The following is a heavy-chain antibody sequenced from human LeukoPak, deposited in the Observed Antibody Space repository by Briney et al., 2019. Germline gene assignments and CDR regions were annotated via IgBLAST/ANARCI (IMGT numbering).Heavy chain of an antibody. J-gene: IGHJ4*02. Sequence: GGSLRLPCAASGFTFSDYYMSWIRQAPGKGLEWVSYISSSGSTIYYPDSVKGRFTISRDNAKNSLYLQMNSLRAEDTAVYYCAREDDFGPFDYWGQGTLVTASS. CDR2: ISSSGSTI. V-gene: IGHV3-11*01. CDR1: GFTFSDYY. D-gene: IGHD3-3*01. CDR3: AREDDFGPFDY.